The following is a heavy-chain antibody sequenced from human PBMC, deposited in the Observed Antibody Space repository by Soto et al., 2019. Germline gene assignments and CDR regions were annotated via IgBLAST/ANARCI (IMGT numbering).Heavy chain of an antibody. CDR2: IYPDDSDT. Sequence: EVQLVQSGAEVKKPGESLKISCKGSGYRFPTYWIGWVRQLPGKGPEWMGIIYPDDSDTTYYPSFEGQVTISADKSINTAFLQWSSLKASDTAMYYCARQLDNTGWAWGQGTLVTVSS. CDR3: ARQLDNTGWA. D-gene: IGHD6-19*01. J-gene: IGHJ5*02. CDR1: GYRFPTYW. V-gene: IGHV5-51*01.